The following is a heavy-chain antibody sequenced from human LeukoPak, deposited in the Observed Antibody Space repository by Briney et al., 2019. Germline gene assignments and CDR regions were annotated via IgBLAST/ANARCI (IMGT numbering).Heavy chain of an antibody. J-gene: IGHJ4*02. V-gene: IGHV3-23*01. D-gene: IGHD7-27*01. CDR2: ISVSGGST. CDR1: GFTFSSYA. CDR3: AKVQLGIGVDY. Sequence: PGGSLRLSCAASGFTFSSYAMSWVRQAPGKGLEWVSGISVSGGSTYYADSVKGRFTISRDDSKNTLYLQMNSLRAEDTAVYYCAKVQLGIGVDYWGQGTLVTVSS.